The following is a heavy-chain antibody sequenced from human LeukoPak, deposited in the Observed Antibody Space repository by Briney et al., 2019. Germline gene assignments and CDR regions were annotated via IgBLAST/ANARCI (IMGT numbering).Heavy chain of an antibody. J-gene: IGHJ4*02. CDR1: GDSISSSSYY. V-gene: IGHV4-39*01. Sequence: SETLSLTCTVSGDSISSSSYYWGWIRQPPGKGLEWIGSISYRGNTYYNPSLKSRVTISVDTSKNQFSLKLSSVTAADTAVYYCARRRTPDYWGQGTLVTVSS. CDR3: ARRRTPDY. D-gene: IGHD2-15*01. CDR2: ISYRGNT.